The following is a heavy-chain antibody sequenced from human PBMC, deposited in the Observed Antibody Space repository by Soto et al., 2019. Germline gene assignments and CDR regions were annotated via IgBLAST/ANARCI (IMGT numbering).Heavy chain of an antibody. Sequence: ASVKVSCKASGYTFTSYAMHWVRQAPGQRLEWMGWINADNGNTKYAQKLQGRVTMTTDTSTSTAYMELRSLRSDDTAVYYCARDWTSDCSSTSCYVYYYYYMDVWGKGTTVTVSS. CDR2: INADNGNT. CDR1: GYTFTSYA. D-gene: IGHD2-2*01. J-gene: IGHJ6*03. CDR3: ARDWTSDCSSTSCYVYYYYYMDV. V-gene: IGHV1-3*01.